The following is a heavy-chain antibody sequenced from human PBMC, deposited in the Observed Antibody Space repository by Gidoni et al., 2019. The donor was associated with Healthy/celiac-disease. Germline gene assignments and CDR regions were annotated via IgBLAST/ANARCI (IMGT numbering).Heavy chain of an antibody. V-gene: IGHV1-3*01. Sequence: QVQLVQSGAEVKKPGASVKVSCKASGYTFTSYAMHWVRQAPGQRLEWMGWINAGNGNTKYSQKFQGRVTITRDTSASTAYMELSSLRSEDTAVYYCARDGDYGDYLIFYYYYGTDVWGQGTTVTVSS. CDR1: GYTFTSYA. CDR2: INAGNGNT. J-gene: IGHJ6*02. CDR3: ARDGDYGDYLIFYYYYGTDV. D-gene: IGHD4-17*01.